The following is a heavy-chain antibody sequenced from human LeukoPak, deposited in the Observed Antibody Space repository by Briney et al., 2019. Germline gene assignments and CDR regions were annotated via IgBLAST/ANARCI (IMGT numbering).Heavy chain of an antibody. Sequence: GGSLRLSCAASGFTFSSYWMHWVRQAPGKGLEWVSYIGTTTTIDYADSVKGRFTISRDNAQNSLFLQMNSLRDEDTAVYYCARDKDYGFDYWGQGTLVTVSS. D-gene: IGHD4-17*01. CDR3: ARDKDYGFDY. V-gene: IGHV3-48*02. CDR1: GFTFSSYW. J-gene: IGHJ4*02. CDR2: IGTTTTI.